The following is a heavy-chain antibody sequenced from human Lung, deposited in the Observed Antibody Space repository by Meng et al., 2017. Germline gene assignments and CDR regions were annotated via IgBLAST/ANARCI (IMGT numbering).Heavy chain of an antibody. J-gene: IGHJ2*01. CDR2: INHSGST. Sequence: QVQLQQWGAGLVKPSETLSLTCAVYGGSFSGYYWSWIRQPPGKGLEWIGEINHSGSTNYNPSLKSRVTISVDTSKNQFSLKLSSVTAADTAVYYCARPKQANWYFDLWGRGTLVTASS. CDR1: GGSFSGYY. V-gene: IGHV4-34*01. D-gene: IGHD1/OR15-1a*01. CDR3: ARPKQANWYFDL.